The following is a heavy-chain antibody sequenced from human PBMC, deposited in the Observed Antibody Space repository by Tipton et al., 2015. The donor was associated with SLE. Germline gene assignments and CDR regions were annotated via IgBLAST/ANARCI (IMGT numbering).Heavy chain of an antibody. CDR1: GGSVSSYY. CDR3: ARDLNWMLQFEEAFDI. D-gene: IGHD3-16*01. Sequence: TLSLTCTVSGGSVSSYYWSWIRQPAGKELEWIGHIEGSGVTNYNPSLKSRVTMSVDMSKNQLSLRLTSLTAADTAVYYCARDLNWMLQFEEAFDIWGQGTMVTVSS. J-gene: IGHJ3*02. V-gene: IGHV4-4*07. CDR2: IEGSGVT.